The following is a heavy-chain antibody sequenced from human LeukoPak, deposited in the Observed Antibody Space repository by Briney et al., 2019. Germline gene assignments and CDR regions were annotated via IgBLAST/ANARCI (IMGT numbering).Heavy chain of an antibody. CDR2: ISSSGSTI. V-gene: IGHV3-11*01. J-gene: IGHJ4*02. CDR1: GFTFSSYA. Sequence: PGGSLRLSCAASGFTFSSYAMSWIRQAPGKGLEWVSYISSSGSTIYYADSVKGRFTISRDNAKNSLYLQMNSLRAEDTAVYYCARESVATIRGGTDYWGQGTLVTVSS. D-gene: IGHD5-12*01. CDR3: ARESVATIRGGTDY.